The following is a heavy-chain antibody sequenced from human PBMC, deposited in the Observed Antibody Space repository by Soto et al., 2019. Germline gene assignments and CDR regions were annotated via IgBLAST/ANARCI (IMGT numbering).Heavy chain of an antibody. CDR1: GGTFSSYT. V-gene: IGHV1-69*02. Sequence: SVKVSCKASGGTFSSYTISWVRQAPGQGLEWMGRIIPILGIANYAQKFQGRVTITADKSTSTAYMELSSLRSEDTAVYYCARVVHCSSTSCYTNWFDPWGQETLVTVSS. D-gene: IGHD2-2*01. J-gene: IGHJ5*02. CDR2: IIPILGIA. CDR3: ARVVHCSSTSCYTNWFDP.